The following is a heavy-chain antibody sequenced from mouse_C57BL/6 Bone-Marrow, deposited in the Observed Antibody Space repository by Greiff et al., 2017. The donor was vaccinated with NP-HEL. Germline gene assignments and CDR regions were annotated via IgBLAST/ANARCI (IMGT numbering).Heavy chain of an antibody. J-gene: IGHJ4*01. V-gene: IGHV5-12*01. D-gene: IGHD1-1*01. Sequence: EVKLVESGGGLVQPGGSLKLSCAASGFTFSDYYMYWVRQTPEKRLEWVAYISNGGGSTYYPDTVKGRFTISRDNAKNTLYLQMSRLKSEDTAMYYCARRYYGSSFGAMYYWGQGTSVTVSS. CDR3: ARRYYGSSFGAMYY. CDR1: GFTFSDYY. CDR2: ISNGGGST.